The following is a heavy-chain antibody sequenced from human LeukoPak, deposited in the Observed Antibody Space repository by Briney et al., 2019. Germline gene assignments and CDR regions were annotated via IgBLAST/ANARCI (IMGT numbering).Heavy chain of an antibody. CDR3: ARDAPGNTALDY. J-gene: IGHJ4*02. V-gene: IGHV3-74*01. CDR2: IYGYGSST. Sequence: GGSLRLSCAASGFTFVCYWMHWVRQAPGKGLVWGSRIYGYGSSTDYADSGKGRFTISRYNAKNTLYLQMNSLRAEDTAGYYCARDAPGNTALDYWGQGTLVTVSS. CDR1: GFTFVCYW. D-gene: IGHD5-18*01.